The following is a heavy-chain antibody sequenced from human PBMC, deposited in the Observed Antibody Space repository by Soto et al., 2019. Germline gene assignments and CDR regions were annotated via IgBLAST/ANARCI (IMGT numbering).Heavy chain of an antibody. Sequence: SPTLSLTCAISGDTVSSNSATWNWIRQSPSRGLEWLGRTYYRSKWYDDYALSVKSRMAINPDASKNHFSLQLNSVTPEDTAVYYCARGGTHGSDFDSWGQGTLVTVSS. J-gene: IGHJ4*02. CDR2: TYYRSKWYD. D-gene: IGHD3-16*01. CDR1: GDTVSSNSAT. V-gene: IGHV6-1*01. CDR3: ARGGTHGSDFDS.